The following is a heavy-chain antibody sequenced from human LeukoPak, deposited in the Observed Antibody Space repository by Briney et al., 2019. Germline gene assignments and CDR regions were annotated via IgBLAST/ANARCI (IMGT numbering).Heavy chain of an antibody. CDR1: GGSFSGYY. CDR2: INHSGST. D-gene: IGHD5-18*01. CDR3: ARGFRPRGYSYGYYKSWAIYFDY. J-gene: IGHJ4*02. V-gene: IGHV4-34*01. Sequence: SETLSLTCAVYGGSFSGYYWSWIRQPPGKGLEWIGEINHSGSTNYNPSLKSRVTISVDTSKNQFSLKLSAVTAADTAVYYCARGFRPRGYSYGYYKSWAIYFDYWGQGTLVTVSS.